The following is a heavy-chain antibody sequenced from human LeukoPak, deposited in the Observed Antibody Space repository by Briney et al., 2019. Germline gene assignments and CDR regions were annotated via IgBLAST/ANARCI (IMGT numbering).Heavy chain of an antibody. CDR3: ASGADYGDYSAFDI. D-gene: IGHD4-17*01. CDR2: IYTSGST. V-gene: IGHV4-4*07. J-gene: IGHJ3*02. Sequence: SETLSLTCTVSGGSISSYYWSWIRQPAGKGLEWIGRIYTSGSTNYNPSLKSRVTMSVDTSKNQFSLKLSSVTAADTAVYYCASGADYGDYSAFDIWGRGTMVTVSS. CDR1: GGSISSYY.